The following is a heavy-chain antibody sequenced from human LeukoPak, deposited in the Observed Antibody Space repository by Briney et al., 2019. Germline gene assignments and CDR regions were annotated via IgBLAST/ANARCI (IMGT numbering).Heavy chain of an antibody. V-gene: IGHV3-15*01. D-gene: IGHD2-15*01. CDR1: GFTFSNAW. Sequence: PGGSLRLSCAASGFTFSNAWMSWVRQAPGKGLEWVGRIKSKTDGGTTDYAAPVKGRFTISRDGSKNTLYLQMNSLKTEDTAVYYCTTVTVPYCSGGSCYSVDFWGQGTLVTVSS. J-gene: IGHJ4*02. CDR2: IKSKTDGGTT. CDR3: TTVTVPYCSGGSCYSVDF.